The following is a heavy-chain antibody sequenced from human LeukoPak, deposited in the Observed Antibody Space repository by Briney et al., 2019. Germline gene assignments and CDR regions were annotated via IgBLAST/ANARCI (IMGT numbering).Heavy chain of an antibody. CDR3: ARDWFGELSFDY. CDR2: ISSSGSTI. D-gene: IGHD3-10*01. CDR1: GFTFSSYE. V-gene: IGHV3-48*03. J-gene: IGHJ4*02. Sequence: PGGSLRLSCAASGFTFSSYEMNWVRQAPGKGLEWVSYISSSGSTIYYADSVEGRFTISRDNAKNSLYLQMNSLRAEDTAVYYCARDWFGELSFDYWGQGTLVTVSS.